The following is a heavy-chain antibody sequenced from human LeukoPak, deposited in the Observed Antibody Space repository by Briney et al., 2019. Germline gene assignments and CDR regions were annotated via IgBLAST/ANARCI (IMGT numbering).Heavy chain of an antibody. CDR2: IYYSGST. Sequence: SETLSLTCTVSGGSISSYYWSWIRQPPGKGLEWIGYIYYSGSTNYNPSLKSRVTISVDTSKNQFSLKLSSVTAADTAVYYCAREAMGGGSESYYFDCWGQGTLVTVSS. J-gene: IGHJ4*02. CDR1: GGSISSYY. D-gene: IGHD3-16*01. V-gene: IGHV4-59*01. CDR3: AREAMGGGSESYYFDC.